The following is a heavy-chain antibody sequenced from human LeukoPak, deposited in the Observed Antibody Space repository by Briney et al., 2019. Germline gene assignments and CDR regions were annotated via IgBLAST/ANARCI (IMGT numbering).Heavy chain of an antibody. V-gene: IGHV3-30-3*01. CDR2: ISYGGNNK. CDR3: ATELRIGATGYLFAFDI. D-gene: IGHD1-1*01. CDR1: GFTFSSYA. Sequence: GGSLRLSCAASGFTFSSYAMHWVRQAPGKGLEWVALISYGGNNKNYADSVKGRFTNSRDNYKNTLYLQMNSLRVEDTAVYYCATELRIGATGYLFAFDIWGQGTMVTVSS. J-gene: IGHJ3*02.